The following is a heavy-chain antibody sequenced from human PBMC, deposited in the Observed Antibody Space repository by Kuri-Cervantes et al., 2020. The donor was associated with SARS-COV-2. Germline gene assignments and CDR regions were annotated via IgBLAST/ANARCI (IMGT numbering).Heavy chain of an antibody. Sequence: GESLKISCAAPGFTFSSYSMNWVRQAPGKGQEWVSSISSSSSYIYYADSVKGRFTISRDNAKNSLYLQMNSLRAEDTAVYYCARDQGRGPAAIFVDAFDIWGQRTMVTVSS. CDR3: ARDQGRGPAAIFVDAFDI. CDR2: ISSSSSYI. D-gene: IGHD2-2*02. J-gene: IGHJ3*02. V-gene: IGHV3-21*01. CDR1: GFTFSSYS.